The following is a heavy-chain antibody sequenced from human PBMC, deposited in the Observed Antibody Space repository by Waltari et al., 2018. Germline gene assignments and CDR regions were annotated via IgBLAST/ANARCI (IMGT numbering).Heavy chain of an antibody. CDR1: GFTFSSYA. V-gene: IGHV3-30-3*01. J-gene: IGHJ4*01. Sequence: QVQLVESGGGVVQPGRSLRLSCAASGFTFSSYAMHWGRQAPGKGLEWVAVISYDGSNKYYADSVKGRFTISRDNSKNTLYLQMNSLRAEDTAVYYCARDSPIAAAGTPFDYWGQGTLVTVSS. CDR2: ISYDGSNK. D-gene: IGHD6-13*01. CDR3: ARDSPIAAAGTPFDY.